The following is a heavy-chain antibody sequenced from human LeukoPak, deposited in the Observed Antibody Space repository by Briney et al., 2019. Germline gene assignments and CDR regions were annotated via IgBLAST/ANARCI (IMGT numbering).Heavy chain of an antibody. CDR3: ARKRESSSSWYGGLAY. CDR2: IYTSGST. J-gene: IGHJ4*02. D-gene: IGHD6-13*01. Sequence: SETLSLTCTVSGGSISSYYWSWIRQPAGKGLEWIGRIYTSGSTNYNPSLKSRVTMSVDTSKNQFSLKLSSVTAADTAVYYCARKRESSSSWYGGLAYWGQGTLVTVSS. CDR1: GGSISSYY. V-gene: IGHV4-4*07.